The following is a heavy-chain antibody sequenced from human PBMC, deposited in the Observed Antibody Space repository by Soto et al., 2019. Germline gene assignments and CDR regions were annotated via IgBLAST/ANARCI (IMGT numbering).Heavy chain of an antibody. CDR3: ASPGPGGSSDYYYYGMDV. Sequence: SETLSLTCTVSGGSISSSSYYWGWIRQPPGKGLEWIGSIYYSGSTYYNPSLKSRVTISVDTSKNQFSLKLSSVTAADTAVYYCASPGPGGSSDYYYYGMDVWGQGTTVTVSS. J-gene: IGHJ6*02. CDR2: IYYSGST. V-gene: IGHV4-39*01. D-gene: IGHD1-26*01. CDR1: GGSISSSSYY.